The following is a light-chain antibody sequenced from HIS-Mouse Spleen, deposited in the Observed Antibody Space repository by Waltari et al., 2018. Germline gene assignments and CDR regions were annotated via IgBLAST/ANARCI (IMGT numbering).Light chain of an antibody. Sequence: DIVMTQTPLSLSVTPGQPASISCKSSQSLLHSDGKTYLYWYLQKPGQSPQLLIDEVSNRFSGVPDRFSGSGSGTDFTLKISRVEAEDVGVYYCMQSIQLPLTFGGGTKVEIK. CDR3: MQSIQLPLT. J-gene: IGKJ4*01. V-gene: IGKV2D-29*02. CDR1: QSLLHSDGKTY. CDR2: EVS.